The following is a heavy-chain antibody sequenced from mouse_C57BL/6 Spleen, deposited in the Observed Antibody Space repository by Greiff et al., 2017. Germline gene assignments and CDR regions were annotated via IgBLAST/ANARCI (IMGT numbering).Heavy chain of an antibody. D-gene: IGHD2-1*01. CDR1: GFTFSSYA. V-gene: IGHV5-4*01. CDR3: ARDYYGNYRRYFDV. Sequence: EVHLVESGGGLVKPGGSLKLSCAASGFTFSSYAMSWVRQTPEKRLEWVATISDGGSYTYYPDNVKGRFTTSRDNAKNTLYLQMSHLKSEDTAMYYCARDYYGNYRRYFDVWGTGTTVTVSS. CDR2: ISDGGSYT. J-gene: IGHJ1*03.